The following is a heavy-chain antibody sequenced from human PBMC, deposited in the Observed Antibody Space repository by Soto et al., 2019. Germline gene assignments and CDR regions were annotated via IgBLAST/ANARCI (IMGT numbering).Heavy chain of an antibody. V-gene: IGHV4-30-2*01. J-gene: IGHJ6*02. D-gene: IGHD6-6*01. Sequence: SETLSLTCAVSGDSISRGGYSWTWIRQPPGKALEWIGNIYDSGSTSYNPSLKSRVTISVDTSKNQFSLRLTSVTAADTAVYFCARGSSSYYDYGMDVWGQGTTVTVSS. CDR1: GDSISRGGYS. CDR3: ARGSSSYYDYGMDV. CDR2: IYDSGST.